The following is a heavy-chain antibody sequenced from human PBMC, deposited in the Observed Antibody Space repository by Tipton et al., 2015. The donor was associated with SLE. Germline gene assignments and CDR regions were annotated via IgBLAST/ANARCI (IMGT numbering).Heavy chain of an antibody. CDR2: IYTSGST. V-gene: IGHV4-61*02. D-gene: IGHD6-19*01. CDR1: GYSISSGYY. CDR3: ARGGRLVEGPMDV. Sequence: TLSLTCTVSGYSISSGYYWGWIRQPAGKGLEWIGRIYTSGSTNYNPSLKSRVTISVDTSKNQFSLKLSSVTAADTAVYYCARGGRLVEGPMDVWGKGTTVTVSS. J-gene: IGHJ6*03.